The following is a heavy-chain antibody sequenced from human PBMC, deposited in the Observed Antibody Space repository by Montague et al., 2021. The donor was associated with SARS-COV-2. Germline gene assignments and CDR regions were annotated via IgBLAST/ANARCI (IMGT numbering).Heavy chain of an antibody. J-gene: IGHJ6*02. CDR2: IPSSGTT. Sequence: SETLSLTCTVSGGSIGAYYWSWIRQPPGKGPEWIAYIPSSGTTNYNPSLKSRITVSVDTSRNQLSLKLSSVTAADSAVYYCVRESRLKYLEWSGSRYDYYGMDVWGQGTTVTVSS. CDR3: VRESRLKYLEWSGSRYDYYGMDV. CDR1: GGSIGAYY. D-gene: IGHD3-3*01. V-gene: IGHV4-59*01.